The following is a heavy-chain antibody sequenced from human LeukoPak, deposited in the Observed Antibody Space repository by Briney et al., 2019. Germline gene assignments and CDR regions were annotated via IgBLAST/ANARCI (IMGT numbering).Heavy chain of an antibody. D-gene: IGHD6-19*01. J-gene: IGHJ4*02. Sequence: GGSLRLSCAASGFTFSSSAMNWVRQAPGKGLEWVSGISWNSGSIGYADSVKGRFTISRDNAKNSLYLQMNSLRAEDTALYYCAKDIAVAGTGQSAAWVDWGQGTLVTVSS. CDR3: AKDIAVAGTGQSAAWVD. V-gene: IGHV3-9*01. CDR1: GFTFSSSA. CDR2: ISWNSGSI.